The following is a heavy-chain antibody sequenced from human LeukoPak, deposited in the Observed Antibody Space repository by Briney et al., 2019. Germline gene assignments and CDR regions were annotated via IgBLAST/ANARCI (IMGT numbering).Heavy chain of an antibody. D-gene: IGHD6-13*01. V-gene: IGHV4-34*01. J-gene: IGHJ4*02. CDR2: INHSGST. CDR3: ARVPSSSWYKLFDH. CDR1: GGSFSGYY. Sequence: SETLSLTCAVYGGSFSGYYWSWIRQPPGKGLEWIGEINHSGSTNYDPSLKSRVTISVDTSKNQFSLKLSSVTAADTAVYYCARVPSSSWYKLFDHWGQGTLVTVSS.